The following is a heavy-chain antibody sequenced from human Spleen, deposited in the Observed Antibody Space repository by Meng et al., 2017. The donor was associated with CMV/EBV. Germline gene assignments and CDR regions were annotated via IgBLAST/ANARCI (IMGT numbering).Heavy chain of an antibody. CDR1: GYSFTTYP. J-gene: IGHJ4*02. Sequence: ASVKVSCKASGYSFTTYPMRWLRQAPGQGLEWMGWINPNSGGTDYARNFKGRVAMTRDTSISTAYMELSRLRSDDTAVYYCASGYSYGSLTFDYWGQGTLVTVSS. CDR2: INPNSGGT. V-gene: IGHV1-2*02. D-gene: IGHD5-18*01. CDR3: ASGYSYGSLTFDY.